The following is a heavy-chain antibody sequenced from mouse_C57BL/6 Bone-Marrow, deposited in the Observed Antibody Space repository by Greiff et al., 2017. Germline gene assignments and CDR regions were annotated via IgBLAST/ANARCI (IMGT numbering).Heavy chain of an antibody. CDR1: GFTFSDYG. V-gene: IGHV5-17*01. CDR2: ISSGSSTI. D-gene: IGHD1-1*01. CDR3: ARSYYYGSSFAY. Sequence: EVKLVESGGGLVKPGGSLKLSCAASGFTFSDYGMHWVRQAPEKGLEWVAYISSGSSTIYYADTVKGRFTISRDNAKNTLFLQMTSLGSEDTAMYYCARSYYYGSSFAYWGQGSLVTVSA. J-gene: IGHJ3*01.